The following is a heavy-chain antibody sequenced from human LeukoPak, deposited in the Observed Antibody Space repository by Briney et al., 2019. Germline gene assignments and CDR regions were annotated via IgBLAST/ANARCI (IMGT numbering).Heavy chain of an antibody. CDR2: IYSGGST. CDR1: GFTVSSNY. J-gene: IGHJ4*02. Sequence: GGSLRLSCAASGFTVSSNYMSWVRQAPGKGLEWVSVIYSGGSTYYSDSVKGRFTISRDNSKNTLYLQMSSLRAEDTAVYYCARLNAIVGATLGLDYWGQGTLVTVSS. CDR3: ARLNAIVGATLGLDY. D-gene: IGHD1-26*01. V-gene: IGHV3-53*01.